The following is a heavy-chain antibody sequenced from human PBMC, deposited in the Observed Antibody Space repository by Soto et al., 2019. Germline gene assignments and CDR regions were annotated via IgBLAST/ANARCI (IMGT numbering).Heavy chain of an antibody. V-gene: IGHV1-18*01. Sequence: QVRLVQSGAEVKKPGASVKVSCKASGYTFNSYGVSWGRQAPGQGLEWMGWISAYNGNTKYSQNLQGRVTMTIDTTTRSAYLEVRSLRSDDTAIYYCARYFWSGQLPFYFDQWGQGTLVTVSS. CDR2: ISAYNGNT. CDR1: GYTFNSYG. CDR3: ARYFWSGQLPFYFDQ. J-gene: IGHJ4*02. D-gene: IGHD3-3*01.